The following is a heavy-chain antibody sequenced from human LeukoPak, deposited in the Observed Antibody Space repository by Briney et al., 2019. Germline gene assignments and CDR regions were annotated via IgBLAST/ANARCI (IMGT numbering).Heavy chain of an antibody. D-gene: IGHD1-26*01. J-gene: IGHJ4*02. Sequence: GGSLRLSCAASGFTFSSYSMNWVRQAPGKGLEWVSHITASGTAMFYADSVKGRFTISRDNAKNSLYLQMNSLRDEDTAVYYCASRGSYRFDYWGQGTLVTVSS. CDR2: ITASGTAM. CDR1: GFTFSSYS. V-gene: IGHV3-48*02. CDR3: ASRGSYRFDY.